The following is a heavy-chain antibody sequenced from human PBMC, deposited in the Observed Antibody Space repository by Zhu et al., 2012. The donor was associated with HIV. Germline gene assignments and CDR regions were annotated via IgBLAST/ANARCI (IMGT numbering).Heavy chain of an antibody. CDR2: SIIVGAP. J-gene: IGHJ4*02. CDR1: GGSISRSNYY. D-gene: IGHD2-2*01. Sequence: QVQLQESGPGLVKPSETLSLICTVSGGSISRSNYYWGWIRQPPGKGWSGLGVSIIVGAPFYNPSLKSRVTISMDTSKNQFSLKLTSATAADTAVYFCASRYCSTSTCLYDYWGQGTLVTVSS. V-gene: IGHV4-39*01. CDR3: ASRYCSTSTCLYDY.